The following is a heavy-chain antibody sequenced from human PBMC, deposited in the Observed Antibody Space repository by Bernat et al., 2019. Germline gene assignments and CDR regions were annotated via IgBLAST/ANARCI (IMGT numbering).Heavy chain of an antibody. D-gene: IGHD3-3*01. CDR2: ISDDGSNK. J-gene: IGHJ4*02. CDR3: ARSARSYDFWSGPHFDY. Sequence: QVQLVESGGGVVQPGRSLRLSCAASGFTFSSYARHWVRQAPGKGLEWVAVISDDGSNKYYADSVKGRFTISRDNSKNTLYLQMNSLRAEDTAVYYCARSARSYDFWSGPHFDYWGQGTLVTVSS. V-gene: IGHV3-30*01. CDR1: GFTFSSYA.